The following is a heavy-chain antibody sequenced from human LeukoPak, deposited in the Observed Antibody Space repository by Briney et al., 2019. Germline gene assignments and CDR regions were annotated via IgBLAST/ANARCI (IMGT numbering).Heavy chain of an antibody. J-gene: IGHJ4*02. V-gene: IGHV4-61*02. Sequence: PSQNLSLTCTVSGGSIRSGSYDWSWIRQPAGKGLEWIGRIYTSGSTNYNPSLKSRVTISVDTSKNQSPLKLSSVTAADTAVYYCARGTWRYYFDYWGQGTLVTVSS. D-gene: IGHD3-3*01. CDR2: IYTSGST. CDR3: ARGTWRYYFDY. CDR1: GGSIRSGSYD.